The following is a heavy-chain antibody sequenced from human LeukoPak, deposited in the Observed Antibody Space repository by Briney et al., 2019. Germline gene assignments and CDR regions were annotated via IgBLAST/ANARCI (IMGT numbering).Heavy chain of an antibody. CDR1: GGSFSGYY. Sequence: PSETLSLTCAVYGGSFSGYYWSWIRQPPGKGLEWIGEINHSGSTNYNPSLKSRVTISVDTSKNQFSLKLSSVTAADTAVYYRARGSVRAHYWGQGTLVTVSS. CDR3: ARGSVRAHY. J-gene: IGHJ4*02. CDR2: INHSGST. D-gene: IGHD4-17*01. V-gene: IGHV4-34*01.